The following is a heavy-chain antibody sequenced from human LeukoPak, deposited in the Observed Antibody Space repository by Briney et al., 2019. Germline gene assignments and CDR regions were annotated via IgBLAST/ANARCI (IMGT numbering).Heavy chain of an antibody. J-gene: IGHJ6*03. CDR3: ARGGYCSSTSCARYYYYYYMDV. V-gene: IGHV4-59*12. CDR2: IYYSGST. CDR1: GGSISSYY. Sequence: SETLSLTCTVSGGSISSYYWSWIRQPPGKGLEWIGSIYYSGSTYYNPSLKSRVTISVDTSKNQFSLKLSSVTAADTAVYYCARGGYCSSTSCARYYYYYYMDVWGKGTTVTISS. D-gene: IGHD2-2*01.